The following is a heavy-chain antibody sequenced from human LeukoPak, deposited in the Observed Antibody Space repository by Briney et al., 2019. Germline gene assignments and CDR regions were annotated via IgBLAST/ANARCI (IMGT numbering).Heavy chain of an antibody. CDR2: IYYSGST. CDR1: GGSISTYY. CDR3: ARERPAPWFFDF. V-gene: IGHV4-59*01. J-gene: IGHJ2*01. Sequence: SETLSLTCTVSGGSISTYYWTWIRRPPGKGLEWIGYIYYSGSTSYNPSLKSRVTISLNTSRNQFSLKLSSVTAAGTAVYYCARERPAPWFFDFWGRGTLVTVSS. D-gene: IGHD6-25*01.